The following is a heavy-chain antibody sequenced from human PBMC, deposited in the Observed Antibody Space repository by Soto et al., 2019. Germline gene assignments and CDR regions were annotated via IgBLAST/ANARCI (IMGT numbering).Heavy chain of an antibody. CDR2: IYYSGST. CDR3: ARHRITMGPIPNWFDP. Sequence: QLQLQESGPGLVKPSETLSLTCTVSGGSISSSSYYWGWIRQPPGKGLEWIGSIYYSGSTYYNPALNSRVTITVDTSKNRFSLTLSSATAAATAVYYCARHRITMGPIPNWFDPWGQGTLVTVSS. D-gene: IGHD3-10*01. J-gene: IGHJ5*02. CDR1: GGSISSSSYY. V-gene: IGHV4-39*01.